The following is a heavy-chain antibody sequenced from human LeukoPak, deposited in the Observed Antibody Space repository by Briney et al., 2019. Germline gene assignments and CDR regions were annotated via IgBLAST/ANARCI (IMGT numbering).Heavy chain of an antibody. CDR1: GFTFSSYG. CDR3: AKDPGCSGGSCYIDY. D-gene: IGHD2-15*01. CDR2: ISYDGSNK. V-gene: IGHV3-30*18. Sequence: PGGSLRLSCAASGFTFSSYGMHWVRQAPGKGLEWVAVISYDGSNKYYADSVKGRFTISRDNSKNTLYLQMNSLRAEDTAVYYCAKDPGCSGGSCYIDYWGQGTLVTVSS. J-gene: IGHJ4*02.